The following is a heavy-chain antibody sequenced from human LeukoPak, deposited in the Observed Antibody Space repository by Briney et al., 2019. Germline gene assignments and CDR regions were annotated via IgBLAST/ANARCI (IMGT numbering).Heavy chain of an antibody. CDR1: GYTFTGYY. V-gene: IGHV1-2*06. J-gene: IGHJ4*02. CDR2: INPNSGGT. CDR3: ARPSSGSYYVSFDY. Sequence: ASVTVSCTASGYTFTGYYMHWVRQAPGQGLEWMGRINPNSGGTNYAQKFQGRVTMTRDTSISTAYMELSRLRSDDTAVYYCARPSSGSYYVSFDYWGQGTLVTVSS. D-gene: IGHD1-26*01.